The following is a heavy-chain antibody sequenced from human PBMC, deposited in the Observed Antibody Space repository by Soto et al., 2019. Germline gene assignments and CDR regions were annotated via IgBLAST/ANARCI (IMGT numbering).Heavy chain of an antibody. CDR2: MNPNSGNT. J-gene: IGHJ5*02. V-gene: IGHV1-8*01. Sequence: GASVKVSCKASGYTFTSYDINWVRQATGQGLEWMGWMNPNSGNTGYAQKFQGRVTMTRNTSISTAYMELSSLRSEDTAVYYCARGPKYCSSTSCYDNWFDPWGQGTLVTVSS. CDR1: GYTFTSYD. CDR3: ARGPKYCSSTSCYDNWFDP. D-gene: IGHD2-2*01.